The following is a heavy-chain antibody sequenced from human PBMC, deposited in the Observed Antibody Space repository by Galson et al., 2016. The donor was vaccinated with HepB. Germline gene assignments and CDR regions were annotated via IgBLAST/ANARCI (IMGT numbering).Heavy chain of an antibody. J-gene: IGHJ4*02. D-gene: IGHD2-8*01. V-gene: IGHV3-53*01. Sequence: SLRLSCAASGFTVNNNYLTWVRQAPGKGLEWVSLIYKDGRTSYGDSVKGRFTFSRDNSKNTLFLQMNSLRAEDTAVYYCAKEHETSRHLVLMVFAIWGQGTLVTVSS. CDR3: AKEHETSRHLVLMVFAI. CDR1: GFTVNNNY. CDR2: IYKDGRT.